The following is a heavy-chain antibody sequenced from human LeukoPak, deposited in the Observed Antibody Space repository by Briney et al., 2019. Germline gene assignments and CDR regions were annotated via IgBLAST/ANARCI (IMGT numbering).Heavy chain of an antibody. J-gene: IGHJ6*02. CDR1: GGSISSGGYY. Sequence: SETLSLTCTVSGGSISSGGYYWSWIRQHPGKGLEWTGYIYYSGSTYYNPSLKSRVTISVDTSKNQFSLKLSSVTAADTAVYYCARVWIPYYYDSSGYGTGYYGMDVWGQGTTVTVSS. CDR3: ARVWIPYYYDSSGYGTGYYGMDV. D-gene: IGHD3-22*01. V-gene: IGHV4-31*03. CDR2: IYYSGST.